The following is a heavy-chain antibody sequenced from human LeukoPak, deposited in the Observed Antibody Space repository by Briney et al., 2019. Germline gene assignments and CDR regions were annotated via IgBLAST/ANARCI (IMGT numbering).Heavy chain of an antibody. CDR1: GFTFSNYG. CDR3: ARGRGDNYGESDY. Sequence: GSLRLSCAASGFTFSNYGMAWVRQAPGKGLEWAALIWYDGSNKYYADSVKGRFTISRDNSKNMLYLQMNSLRAEDSAVYFCARGRGDNYGESDYWGQGTLVTASS. D-gene: IGHD5-18*01. J-gene: IGHJ4*02. V-gene: IGHV3-33*01. CDR2: IWYDGSNK.